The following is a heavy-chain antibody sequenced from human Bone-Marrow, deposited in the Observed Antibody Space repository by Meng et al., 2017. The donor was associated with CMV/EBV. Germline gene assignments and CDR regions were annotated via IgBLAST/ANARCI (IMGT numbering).Heavy chain of an antibody. CDR3: ARADHTAMVTFYYGMDV. CDR2: ISSSGSTI. V-gene: IGHV3-48*03. J-gene: IGHJ6*02. D-gene: IGHD5-18*01. Sequence: GESLKISCAASGFIFSSYEMNWVCQAPGKGLEWVSYISSSGSTIYYADSVKGRFTISRDNAKNSLYLQMNSLRAEDTAVYYCARADHTAMVTFYYGMDVWGQGDTVNVAS. CDR1: GFIFSSYE.